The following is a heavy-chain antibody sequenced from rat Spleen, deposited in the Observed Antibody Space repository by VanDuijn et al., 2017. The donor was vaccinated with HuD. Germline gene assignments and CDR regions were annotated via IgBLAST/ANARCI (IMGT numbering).Heavy chain of an antibody. CDR3: STAGSGLDYYYAGGFDY. J-gene: IGHJ2*01. CDR1: GFTFSNYY. D-gene: IGHD1-6*01. Sequence: EVQLVESGGGLVQPGRSLKLSCAASGFTFSNYYMAWVRQAPTKGLEWVAYISTGGVNTYYRDSVKGRFTVSQDNAKSTLNLPMDSLRSEDTATYYCSTAGSGLDYYYAGGFDYWGQGVMVTVSS. CDR2: ISTGGVNT. V-gene: IGHV5-27*01.